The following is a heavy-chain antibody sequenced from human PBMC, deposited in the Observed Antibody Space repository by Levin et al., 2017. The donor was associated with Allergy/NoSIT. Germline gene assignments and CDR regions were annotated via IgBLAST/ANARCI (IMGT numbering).Heavy chain of an antibody. CDR1: GGSISSSSYY. Sequence: SETLSLTCTVSGGSISSSSYYWGWTRQPPGKGLEWIGYIYYSGTTYYNPSLKSRVTISVDTSKNQFSLKLRSVTAADTAVYYCARRDYGSYGMDVWGQGTTVTVSS. J-gene: IGHJ6*02. V-gene: IGHV4-39*01. CDR3: ARRDYGSYGMDV. CDR2: IYYSGTT. D-gene: IGHD4/OR15-4a*01.